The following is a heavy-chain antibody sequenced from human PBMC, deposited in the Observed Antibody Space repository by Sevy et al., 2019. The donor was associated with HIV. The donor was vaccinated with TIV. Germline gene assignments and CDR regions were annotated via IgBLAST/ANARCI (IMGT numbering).Heavy chain of an antibody. D-gene: IGHD2-2*02. CDR2: ISGDGGHT. Sequence: GGSLRLSCKASGFTFSSNAMSWVRQAPGKGLEWVSGISGDGGHTLYADSVKGRFTISRDNSKNTLFLQINSLRAEDTALYYCVKGARYTIPNDAFDIWGQGTMVTV. CDR1: GFTFSSNA. CDR3: VKGARYTIPNDAFDI. V-gene: IGHV3-23*01. J-gene: IGHJ3*02.